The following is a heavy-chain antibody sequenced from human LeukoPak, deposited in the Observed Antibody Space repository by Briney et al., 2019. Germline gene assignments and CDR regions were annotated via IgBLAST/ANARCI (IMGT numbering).Heavy chain of an antibody. CDR2: IYYSGSS. D-gene: IGHD2-8*01. Sequence: ASETLSLTCTVSGASISRHYWSWIRQPPGKGLEWIGYIYYSGSSNYNPSLKSRVTISLDTSKNQFSLKLSSVTAADTAVYYCAKGMGGKYCTNGLCYYSWFDPWGQGTLVTVSS. CDR1: GASISRHY. V-gene: IGHV4-59*11. CDR3: AKGMGGKYCTNGLCYYSWFDP. J-gene: IGHJ5*02.